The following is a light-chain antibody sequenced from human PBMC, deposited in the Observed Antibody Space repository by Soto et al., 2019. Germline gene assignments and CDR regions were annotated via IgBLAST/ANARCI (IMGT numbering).Light chain of an antibody. CDR3: QQTNSFPLT. V-gene: IGKV1-12*01. CDR2: AAS. J-gene: IGKJ2*01. Sequence: DIQMIQSPSSVSASVGDRVTITCRASQDISNWLAWYQQKPGRAPKFLIYAASSLQRGVPSRFSGSGSGTDFTLTISSLQPEDFATYYCQQTNSFPLTFGQGTKLEIK. CDR1: QDISNW.